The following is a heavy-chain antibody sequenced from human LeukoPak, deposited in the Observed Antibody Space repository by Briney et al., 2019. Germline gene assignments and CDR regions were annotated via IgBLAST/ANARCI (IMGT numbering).Heavy chain of an antibody. V-gene: IGHV3-74*01. CDR2: INGDGRNI. Sequence: GGSLRLSCVASGFTFSSYWMHWVRQDPRKGLVWVSRINGDGRNINYADSVRGRFTISRDNAKNTLYLQMNTLRVEDMAVYYCTRDLMDYDVSTGLHHYYMDVWGQGTTVTVS. D-gene: IGHD3-9*01. CDR1: GFTFSSYW. J-gene: IGHJ6*02. CDR3: TRDLMDYDVSTGLHHYYMDV.